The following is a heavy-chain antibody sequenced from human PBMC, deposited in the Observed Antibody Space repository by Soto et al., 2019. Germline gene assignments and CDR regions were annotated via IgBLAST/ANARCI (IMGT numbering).Heavy chain of an antibody. J-gene: IGHJ4*02. Sequence: QITLKASGPTLVKPTQTLTLSCAFSGFSLNTSAVGVGWIRQPPGTALEWHALIYWDDDQRYSPSLKSSLTIPQDTSKTQVVLTMPNMDPVHTSTYDGAHITVDSGSSPDYWGQRTLVTGSS. V-gene: IGHV2-5*02. CDR3: AHITVDSGSSPDY. D-gene: IGHD3-10*01. CDR2: IYWDDDQ. CDR1: GFSLNTSAVG.